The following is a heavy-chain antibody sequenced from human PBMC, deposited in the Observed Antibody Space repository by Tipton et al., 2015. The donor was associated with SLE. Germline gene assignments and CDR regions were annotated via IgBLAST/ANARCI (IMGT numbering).Heavy chain of an antibody. V-gene: IGHV3-23*01. CDR1: GFTFSSYA. D-gene: IGHD3-10*01. Sequence: SLRLSCAASGFTFSSYAMSWVRQAPGKGLEGVSAISGSGGSTYYADSVKGRFTISRDNSKNTLYLQMNSLRAEDTAVYYCAKEGYYGSGTRDAFDIWGRGTMVTVSS. J-gene: IGHJ3*02. CDR3: AKEGYYGSGTRDAFDI. CDR2: ISGSGGST.